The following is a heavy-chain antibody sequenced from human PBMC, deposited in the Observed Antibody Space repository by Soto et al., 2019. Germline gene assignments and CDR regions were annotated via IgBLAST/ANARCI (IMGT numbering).Heavy chain of an antibody. D-gene: IGHD3-22*01. V-gene: IGHV4-34*01. CDR2: INHSGST. J-gene: IGHJ4*02. CDR3: ARIGPLNYYDSSGYSRRAFVY. CDR1: GGSFSGYY. Sequence: SETLSVTCAVYGGSFSGYYWSWIRQPPGKGLEWIGEINHSGSTNYNPSLKSRVTISVDTSKNQFSLKLSSVTAADTAVYYCARIGPLNYYDSSGYSRRAFVYWGQGTLVTVSS.